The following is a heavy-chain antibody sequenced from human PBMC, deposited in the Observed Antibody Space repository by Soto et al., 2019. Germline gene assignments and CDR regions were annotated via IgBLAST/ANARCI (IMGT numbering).Heavy chain of an antibody. J-gene: IGHJ6*02. CDR1: GCTFTGYH. Sequence: ASVKVSCKASGCTFTGYHMHWVRQAPGQGLEWMGWINPNSGGTNYAQKFQGWVTMTRDTSISTAYMELSRLRSDDTAVYYCARGLLTGDYYYYYGMDVWGQGTTVTVSS. CDR3: ARGLLTGDYYYYYGMDV. V-gene: IGHV1-2*04. CDR2: INPNSGGT. D-gene: IGHD3-9*01.